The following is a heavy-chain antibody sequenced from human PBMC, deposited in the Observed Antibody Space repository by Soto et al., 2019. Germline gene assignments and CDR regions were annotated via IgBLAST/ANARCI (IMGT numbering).Heavy chain of an antibody. D-gene: IGHD3-22*01. CDR2: IWTDGSYA. CDR1: GFTFSRYG. J-gene: IGHJ4*02. Sequence: QVQLVESGGGVAQPGGSLRLSCAASGFTFSRYGMHWVRQAPGKGLEWVAVIWTDGSYAYYADSVMGRFTISRDNSKNTLYLQMNSLRAEDTAVDYCARAGHDSSGYYYGGLDYWGPGTLVTVSS. CDR3: ARAGHDSSGYYYGGLDY. V-gene: IGHV3-33*01.